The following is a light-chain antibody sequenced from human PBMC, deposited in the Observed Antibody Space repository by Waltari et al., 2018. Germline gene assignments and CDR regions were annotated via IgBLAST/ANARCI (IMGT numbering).Light chain of an antibody. CDR3: QAWDSGTAKVI. V-gene: IGLV3-1*01. CDR1: KLGDKY. CDR2: EDT. J-gene: IGLJ2*01. Sequence: SFELTQPPSESVSPGQTARITCSGDKLGDKYACWYQQKPGQSPVVVIYEDTERPSGIPERCSGSKSGNTATLAISGTQAMDEADYYCQAWDSGTAKVIFGGVTRLTVL.